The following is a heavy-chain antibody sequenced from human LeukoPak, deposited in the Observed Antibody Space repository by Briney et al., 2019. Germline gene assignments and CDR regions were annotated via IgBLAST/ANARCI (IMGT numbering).Heavy chain of an antibody. Sequence: SETLSLTCTVSGGSISSYYWSWIRQPPGKGLEWIGYIYYSGSTNYNPSLKSRVTISVDTSKLQFSLKRSSVTAADTAVYYCARSLAHYDILTEPFDYWGQGTLVTVSS. J-gene: IGHJ4*02. D-gene: IGHD3-9*01. CDR2: IYYSGST. CDR1: GGSISSYY. CDR3: ARSLAHYDILTEPFDY. V-gene: IGHV4-59*08.